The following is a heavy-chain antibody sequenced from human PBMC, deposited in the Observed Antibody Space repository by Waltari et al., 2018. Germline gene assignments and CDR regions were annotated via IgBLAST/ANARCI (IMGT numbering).Heavy chain of an antibody. J-gene: IGHJ5*02. Sequence: QVQLQQWGAGLLKPSETLSLTCGVSGVSFTGYYWSWIRQSPGKGLEWIGELSHNGGPNHNPSLQGRVTISKDMSKNQVSLNWSSVTVADTAVYYCARVISARWFDPWGQGTLVTVSS. D-gene: IGHD6-19*01. CDR1: GVSFTGYY. CDR2: LSHNGGP. V-gene: IGHV4-34*01. CDR3: ARVISARWFDP.